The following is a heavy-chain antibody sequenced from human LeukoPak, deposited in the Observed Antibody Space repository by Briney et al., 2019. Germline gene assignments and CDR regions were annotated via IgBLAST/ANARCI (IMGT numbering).Heavy chain of an antibody. CDR2: IRYDGSNK. D-gene: IGHD3-10*01. V-gene: IGHV3-30*02. CDR3: AKDDLLNMVRGVMVY. CDR1: GFTFSSYG. J-gene: IGHJ4*02. Sequence: QAGGSLRLSCAASGFTFSSYGMHWVRQAPGKGLEWVAFIRYDGSNKYYADSVKGRFTISRDNSKNTLYLQMNSLRAEDTAVYYCAKDDLLNMVRGVMVYWGQGTLVTVSS.